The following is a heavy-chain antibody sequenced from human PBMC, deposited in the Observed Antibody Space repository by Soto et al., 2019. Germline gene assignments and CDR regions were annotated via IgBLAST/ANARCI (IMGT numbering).Heavy chain of an antibody. CDR2: VYYRGRA. CDR3: ARIRNGDNHYYNSIDV. D-gene: IGHD4-17*01. Sequence: QVHLQESGPGLVKPSETLSLTCTVSGGSVSSGSFYWSWFRQPPGKGLEWIGYVYYRGRANYNPSLERRATISIYSPKNQFSLKLSSVTAADTAVCYCARIRNGDNHYYNSIDVWGQGTKATASS. J-gene: IGHJ6*02. CDR1: GGSVSSGSFY. V-gene: IGHV4-61*01.